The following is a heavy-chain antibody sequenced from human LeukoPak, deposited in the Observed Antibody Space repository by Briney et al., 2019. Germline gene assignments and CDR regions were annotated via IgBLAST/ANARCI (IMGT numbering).Heavy chain of an antibody. D-gene: IGHD2-15*01. J-gene: IGHJ5*02. V-gene: IGHV1-2*02. CDR1: GYTFTGYY. Sequence: GASVKVSCKASGYTFTGYYMHWVRQAPGQGLEWMGWINPNSGGTNYAQKFQGRVTMTRDTSISTAYMELSRLRSDDTAVYYCARAGLGYCSGGSCPRWFDPWGQGTLVTVSS. CDR2: INPNSGGT. CDR3: ARAGLGYCSGGSCPRWFDP.